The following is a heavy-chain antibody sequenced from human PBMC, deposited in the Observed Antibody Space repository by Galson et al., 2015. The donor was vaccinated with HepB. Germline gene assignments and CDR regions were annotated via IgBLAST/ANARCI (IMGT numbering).Heavy chain of an antibody. Sequence: SLRLSCAVSGFTFSSHAMHWVRQAPGEGLEWVADISYDGVDKYYADSVKGRFTISRDNAKSTLYLQMNGLRPEDTAVYYCAREDRNAYDFFDYWGQGTLVSVSP. J-gene: IGHJ4*02. CDR1: GFTFSSHA. CDR3: AREDRNAYDFFDY. CDR2: ISYDGVDK. V-gene: IGHV3-30*03. D-gene: IGHD2-15*01.